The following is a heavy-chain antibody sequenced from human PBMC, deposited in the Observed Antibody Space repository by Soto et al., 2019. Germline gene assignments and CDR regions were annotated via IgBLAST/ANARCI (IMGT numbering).Heavy chain of an antibody. J-gene: IGHJ6*02. CDR2: MNPNSGNT. CDR1: GYTFTSYD. Sequence: QVQLVQSGAEVKKPGASVKVSCKASGYTFTSYDINWVRQATGQGLEWMGWMNPNSGNTGYAQKFQGRVTMTRNTSISTAYMELSSLRSEDTAVYYCARDGIAAHLILGAYYYYGMDVWGQGTTVTVSS. D-gene: IGHD6-6*01. CDR3: ARDGIAAHLILGAYYYYGMDV. V-gene: IGHV1-8*01.